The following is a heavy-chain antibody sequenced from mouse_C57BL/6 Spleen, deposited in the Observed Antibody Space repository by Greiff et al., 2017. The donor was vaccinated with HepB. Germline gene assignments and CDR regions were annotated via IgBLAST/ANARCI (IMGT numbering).Heavy chain of an antibody. Sequence: QVQLKQSGAELVKPGASVKISCKASGYAFSSYWMNWVKQRPGKGLEWIGQIYPGDGDTNYNGKFKGKATLTADKSSSTAYMQLSSLTSEDSAVYFCARRYYYGSSYDDYWGQGTTLTVSS. CDR1: GYAFSSYW. V-gene: IGHV1-80*01. CDR3: ARRYYYGSSYDDY. CDR2: IYPGDGDT. J-gene: IGHJ2*01. D-gene: IGHD1-1*01.